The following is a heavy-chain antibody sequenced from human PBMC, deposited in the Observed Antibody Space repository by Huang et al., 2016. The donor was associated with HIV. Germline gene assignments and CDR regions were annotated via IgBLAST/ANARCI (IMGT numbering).Heavy chain of an antibody. Sequence: EVQLVESGGGLAQPGGSLRLSCVASGYTFRLYSRNGVRQAAWKGLEWVSYISKTSGATSYPASVKGRFTVSRDNVKNSLYLQMNRLRVEDTAMYYCVRDTSSGLQLRYWGQGALVIVS. CDR1: GYTFRLYS. D-gene: IGHD3-22*01. CDR3: VRDTSSGLQLRY. V-gene: IGHV3-48*01. J-gene: IGHJ4*02. CDR2: ISKTSGAT.